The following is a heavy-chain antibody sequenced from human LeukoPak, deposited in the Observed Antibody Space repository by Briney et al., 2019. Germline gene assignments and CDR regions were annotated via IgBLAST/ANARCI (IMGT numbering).Heavy chain of an antibody. D-gene: IGHD2-2*01. V-gene: IGHV1-69*05. Sequence: ASVKVSCKASGYTFTSYGISWVRQAPGQGLEWMGGIIPIFGTANYAQKFQGRVTITTDESTSTAYMELSSLRSEDTAVYYCATPQWLYCSSTSCSRFHAFDIWGQGTMVTVSS. CDR3: ATPQWLYCSSTSCSRFHAFDI. CDR2: IIPIFGTA. CDR1: GYTFTSYG. J-gene: IGHJ3*02.